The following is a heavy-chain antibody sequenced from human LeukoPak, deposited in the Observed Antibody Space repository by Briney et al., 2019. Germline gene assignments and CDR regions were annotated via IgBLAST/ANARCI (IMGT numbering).Heavy chain of an antibody. V-gene: IGHV3-23*01. CDR3: ARDLETLAARNELIWSNWIDP. CDR1: GFTFSSYA. Sequence: GGSLRLSCAASGFTFSSYAMSWVRQAPGKGLEWVSAISGSGGSTYYADSVKGRLTISRDNSKSTLYLQMNSLRGDDTAMYYCARDLETLAARNELIWSNWIDPWGQGTLVTVSS. D-gene: IGHD6-6*01. J-gene: IGHJ5*02. CDR2: ISGSGGST.